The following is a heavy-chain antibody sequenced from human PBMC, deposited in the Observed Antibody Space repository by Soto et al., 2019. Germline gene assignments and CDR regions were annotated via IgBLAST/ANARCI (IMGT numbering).Heavy chain of an antibody. CDR3: ARHGGSSSFDY. J-gene: IGHJ4*02. V-gene: IGHV4-59*08. Sequence: QVQLQESGPGLVKPSETLSLTCTVTGGSTSSYYWSWLRQPPGKGLEWIGYNSYSGSTDYNPSLKSRVTISVDTSKNQFSLKLSSATAADTAVYYCARHGGSSSFDYWGQGTLVTVSS. D-gene: IGHD1-26*01. CDR2: NSYSGST. CDR1: GGSTSSYY.